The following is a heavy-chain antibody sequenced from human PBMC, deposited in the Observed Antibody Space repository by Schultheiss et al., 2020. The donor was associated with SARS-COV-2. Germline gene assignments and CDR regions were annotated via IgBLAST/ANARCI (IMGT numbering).Heavy chain of an antibody. V-gene: IGHV3-30*18. D-gene: IGHD1-26*01. CDR2: ISYDGSNK. J-gene: IGHJ4*02. CDR3: ANSRTGATLDY. CDR1: GFTVSSNY. Sequence: GGSLRLSCAASGFTVSSNYMSWVRQAPGKGLEWVAVISYDGSNKYYADSVKGRFTISRDNAKNTVYLQMNSLRAEDTAVYYCANSRTGATLDYWGQGTLVTVSS.